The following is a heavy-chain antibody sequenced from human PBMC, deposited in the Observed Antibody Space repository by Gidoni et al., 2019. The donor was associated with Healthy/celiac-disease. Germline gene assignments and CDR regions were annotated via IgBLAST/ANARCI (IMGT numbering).Heavy chain of an antibody. CDR1: GFTFSSYA. Sequence: EVQLLESGGGLVQPGGSLRLSCAASGFTFSSYAMSWVRQAPGKGLEWVSAIGGSGGSTYYADSVKGRFTISRDNSKNTLYLQMNSLRAEDTAVYYCAKEWVGVAAAGQDYFDYWGQGTLVTVSS. V-gene: IGHV3-23*01. CDR2: IGGSGGST. J-gene: IGHJ4*02. CDR3: AKEWVGVAAAGQDYFDY. D-gene: IGHD6-13*01.